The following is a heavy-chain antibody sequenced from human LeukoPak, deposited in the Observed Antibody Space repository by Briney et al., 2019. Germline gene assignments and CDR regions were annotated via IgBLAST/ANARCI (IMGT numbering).Heavy chain of an antibody. CDR1: GGTFSSYA. Sequence: GASVKVSCKASGGTFSSYAISWMRQAPGQGLEWMGRIIPILGITSYAQKFQDRVTITADKSTSTAYMELSSLRSEDTAVYYCARDAKSSTSTNYYFDYWGQGILVTVSS. D-gene: IGHD6-6*01. CDR2: IIPILGIT. V-gene: IGHV1-69*04. CDR3: ARDAKSSTSTNYYFDY. J-gene: IGHJ4*02.